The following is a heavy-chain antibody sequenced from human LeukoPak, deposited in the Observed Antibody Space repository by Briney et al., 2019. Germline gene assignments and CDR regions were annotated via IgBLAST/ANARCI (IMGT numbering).Heavy chain of an antibody. J-gene: IGHJ4*02. CDR3: ANWNYDTDY. D-gene: IGHD1-7*01. Sequence: GGCLRLSCVASGVTFSTYGMHWGRQAPGKGGEWVAFIRYDGSNMYYADSVKGRFTVSRDTSKNTLYLHMNSLSPEDTAVYYCANWNYDTDYWGQGTLVAVSS. CDR1: GVTFSTYG. V-gene: IGHV3-30*02. CDR2: IRYDGSNM.